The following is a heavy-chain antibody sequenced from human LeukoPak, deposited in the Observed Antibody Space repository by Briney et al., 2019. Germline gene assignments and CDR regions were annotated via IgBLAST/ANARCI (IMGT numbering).Heavy chain of an antibody. CDR3: ARGLAAAGTFRYYYYYTDV. CDR2: IYYSGST. J-gene: IGHJ6*03. Sequence: SSETLSLTCTVSGGSISSSSYYWGWIRQPPGKGLEWIGSIYYSGSTYYNPSLKRRVTISVDTSKNQFSLKLRSVTAADTAVYYCARGLAAAGTFRYYYYYTDVWGKGTTVTVSS. CDR1: GGSISSSSYY. D-gene: IGHD6-13*01. V-gene: IGHV4-39*07.